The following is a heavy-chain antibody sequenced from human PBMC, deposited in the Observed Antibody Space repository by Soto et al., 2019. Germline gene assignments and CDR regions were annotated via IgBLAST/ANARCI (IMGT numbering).Heavy chain of an antibody. CDR3: ATVLGSHYGSGRSPWFDP. V-gene: IGHV1-3*01. D-gene: IGHD3-10*01. J-gene: IGHJ5*02. Sequence: GASVKVSCKASGYTFTSYAMHWVRQAPGQRLEWMGWINAGNGNTKYSQKFQGRVTMTEDTSTDTAYMELSSLRSEDTAVYYCATVLGSHYGSGRSPWFDPWGQGTLVTVSS. CDR2: INAGNGNT. CDR1: GYTFTSYA.